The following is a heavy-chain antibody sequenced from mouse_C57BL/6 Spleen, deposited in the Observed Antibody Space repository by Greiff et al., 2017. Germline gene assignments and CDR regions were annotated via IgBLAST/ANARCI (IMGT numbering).Heavy chain of an antibody. CDR3: ARSLYGNYAGAFDD. V-gene: IGHV1-61*01. D-gene: IGHD2-1*01. CDR1: GYTFTSYW. CDR2: IYPSDSET. J-gene: IGHJ2*01. Sequence: QVQLQQPGAELVRPGSSVKLSCKASGYTFTSYWMDWVKQRPGQGLEWIGNIYPSDSETHYNQKFKDKATLTVDKSSSTAYMQLSSLTSEDSAVYYCARSLYGNYAGAFDDWGQGTTLTVSS.